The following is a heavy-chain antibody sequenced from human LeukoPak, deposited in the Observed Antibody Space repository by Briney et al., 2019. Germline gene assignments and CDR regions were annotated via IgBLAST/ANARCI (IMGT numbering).Heavy chain of an antibody. V-gene: IGHV4-39*07. Sequence: SETLSLTCTVSGGSISSGSYYWGWIRQPPGKGLEWIGSIYYSGSTYYNPSLKSRVTMSVDTSKNQFSLKLSSVTAADTAVYYCARDTYYYDSSGYLSFDYWGQGTLVTVSS. CDR3: ARDTYYYDSSGYLSFDY. J-gene: IGHJ4*02. CDR2: IYYSGST. CDR1: GGSISSGSYY. D-gene: IGHD3-22*01.